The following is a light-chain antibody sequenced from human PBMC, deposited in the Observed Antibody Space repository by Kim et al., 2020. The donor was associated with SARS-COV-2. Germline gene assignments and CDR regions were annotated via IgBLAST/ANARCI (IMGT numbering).Light chain of an antibody. CDR2: SNN. Sequence: GQGVTISGSGSRSNVGTNTVSWYQQHPGTAPNLLIYSNNQRPSGVPARFSGSKSDTSASLAISGLQSEDEADYHCASWDDSLIGPVFGGGTQLTVL. V-gene: IGLV1-44*01. CDR1: RSNVGTNT. J-gene: IGLJ3*02. CDR3: ASWDDSLIGPV.